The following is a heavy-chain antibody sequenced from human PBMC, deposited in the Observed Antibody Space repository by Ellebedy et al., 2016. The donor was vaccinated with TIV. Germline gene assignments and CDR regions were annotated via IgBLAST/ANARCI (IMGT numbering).Heavy chain of an antibody. D-gene: IGHD6-19*01. CDR1: GFTFSNYW. Sequence: GESLKISCVASGFTFSNYWMTWVRQAPGKGLEWVANIKQDGSERNYVDSVKGRFVISRDNAKTSLYLQMNGLGDEDTAVYYCARDQWLGRAYYFDNWGQGARVTVSS. CDR2: IKQDGSER. CDR3: ARDQWLGRAYYFDN. V-gene: IGHV3-7*01. J-gene: IGHJ4*02.